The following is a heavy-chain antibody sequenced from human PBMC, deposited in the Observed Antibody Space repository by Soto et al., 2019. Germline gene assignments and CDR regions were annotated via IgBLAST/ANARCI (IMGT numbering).Heavy chain of an antibody. J-gene: IGHJ4*02. Sequence: QVQLQESGPGLVKPSQTLSLTCTVSGGSISSGGYYWTWIRQHPGKGLEWIGYIYYSGSTYYNPSLKSRVTISVDTSKNQCSLKLSSVTAADTAVYYCARETGNGYYFDYWGQGTLVTVSS. V-gene: IGHV4-31*03. CDR1: GGSISSGGYY. CDR2: IYYSGST. CDR3: ARETGNGYYFDY. D-gene: IGHD3-9*01.